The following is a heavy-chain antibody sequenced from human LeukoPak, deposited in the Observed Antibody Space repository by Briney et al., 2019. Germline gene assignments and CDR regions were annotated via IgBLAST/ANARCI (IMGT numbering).Heavy chain of an antibody. J-gene: IGHJ3*02. CDR2: IYYNGNT. Sequence: PSETLSLTCNVSGGPIGSHTFYWGWIRQPPGKGLEWIAIIYYNGNTFYNPSLRSRVAISIDMSKNQFSLHLSSVTAADTAVYYCARLTALAGHRGAFDIWGPGTLVTVSS. CDR1: GGPIGSHTFY. V-gene: IGHV4-39*01. CDR3: ARLTALAGHRGAFDI. D-gene: IGHD6-19*01.